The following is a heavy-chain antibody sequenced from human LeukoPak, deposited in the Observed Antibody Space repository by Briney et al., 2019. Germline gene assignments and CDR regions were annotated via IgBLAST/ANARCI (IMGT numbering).Heavy chain of an antibody. CDR1: GFTFSSYA. D-gene: IGHD3-22*01. CDR2: ISGSGGST. V-gene: IGHV3-23*01. CDR3: ARELKSTYYYDSSGYSGLGY. J-gene: IGHJ4*02. Sequence: GGSLRLSCAASGFTFSSYAMSWVRQAPGKGLEWVSAISGSGGSTYYADSVKGRFTISRDNSKNTLYLQMNSLRAEDTAVYYCARELKSTYYYDSSGYSGLGYWGQGTLVTVSS.